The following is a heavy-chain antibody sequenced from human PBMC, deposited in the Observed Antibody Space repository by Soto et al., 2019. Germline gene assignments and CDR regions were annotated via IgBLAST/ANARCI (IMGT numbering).Heavy chain of an antibody. CDR1: GYDFTTNW. CDR2: IYPGDSDT. D-gene: IGHD6-19*01. V-gene: IGHV5-51*03. CDR3: ARRGSGWSFDY. J-gene: IGHJ4*02. Sequence: EVQLVQSGAEVKKPGESLKISCECFGYDFTTNWIGWVRQMPGKGPEWMGIIYPGDSDTKYSSSFQGQVTISADKSISTAYLQWHSLKASDSAIYFCARRGSGWSFDYWGQGTLVTVSS.